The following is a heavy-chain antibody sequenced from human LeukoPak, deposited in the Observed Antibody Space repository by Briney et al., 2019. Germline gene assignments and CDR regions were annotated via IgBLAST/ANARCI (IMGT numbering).Heavy chain of an antibody. CDR1: GGSINSGSYY. J-gene: IGHJ4*02. D-gene: IGHD5-12*01. CDR2: IYTSGST. Sequence: PSETLSLTCTVSGGSINSGSYYWTWIRQPAGKGLEWIGRIYTSGSTDYNPSLKSRVTISLDTSKNQFSLKLSSVTAADTAVYYCARTRESGQHDYWGQGTLVTVSS. CDR3: ARTRESGQHDY. V-gene: IGHV4-61*02.